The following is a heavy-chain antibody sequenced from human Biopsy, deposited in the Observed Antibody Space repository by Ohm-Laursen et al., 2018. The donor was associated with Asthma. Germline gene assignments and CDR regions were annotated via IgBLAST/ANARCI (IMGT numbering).Heavy chain of an antibody. V-gene: IGHV3-11*01. J-gene: IGHJ4*02. CDR3: ARDSYSSGLYDDFES. CDR1: GFTFSDYY. D-gene: IGHD6-19*01. CDR2: INGKSNSI. Sequence: SLRLSCAAIGFTFSDYYMSWIRQAPGKGLEWISYINGKSNSIEYADSVKGRFTISRDNAKNSLYLQMNSLRAEDTAVYYCARDSYSSGLYDDFESWGQGTLVTVSS.